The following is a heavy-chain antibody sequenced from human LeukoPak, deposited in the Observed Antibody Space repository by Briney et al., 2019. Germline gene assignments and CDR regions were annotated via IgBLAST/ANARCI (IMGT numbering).Heavy chain of an antibody. V-gene: IGHV4-4*07. D-gene: IGHD1-14*01. J-gene: IGHJ3*02. CDR3: ARRSGQSAFDI. CDR1: GGSISNYY. Sequence: SETLSLTCTVSGGSISNYYWTWIRQPAGKGLEWIGRIHSSGSTNYSPSLKGRLTMSVDTSQNQVSLKLSSVTAADTAVYYCARRSGQSAFDIWGQGTMVTVSS. CDR2: IHSSGST.